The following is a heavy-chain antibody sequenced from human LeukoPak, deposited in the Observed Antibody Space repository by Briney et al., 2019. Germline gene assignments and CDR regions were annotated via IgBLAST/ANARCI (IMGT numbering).Heavy chain of an antibody. CDR2: ISGSDGST. CDR1: GFIFSSYA. CDR3: ARDRKGDY. J-gene: IGHJ4*02. Sequence: GGSLRLSCAASGFIFSSYAMSWVRQAPGKGLEWVSDISGSDGSTYYSDSVKGRFTISRDNSKNTLFLQMNSLRAEDTAVYYCARDRKGDYWGQGTLVTVSS. V-gene: IGHV3-23*01.